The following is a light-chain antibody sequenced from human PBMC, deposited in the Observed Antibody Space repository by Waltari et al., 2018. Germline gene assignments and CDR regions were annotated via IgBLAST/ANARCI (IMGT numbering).Light chain of an antibody. CDR2: GVS. V-gene: IGKV3-20*01. Sequence: EIVLTQSPGTLSLFPGESATLSCRASQSVSSISLSWYQQKAGQPPRLLIYGVSSRATGIPDRFSGSGSGTDFTLTISRLEPEDFAVYYCQQYDSIVLTFGGGTKVEI. CDR1: QSVSSIS. CDR3: QQYDSIVLT. J-gene: IGKJ4*01.